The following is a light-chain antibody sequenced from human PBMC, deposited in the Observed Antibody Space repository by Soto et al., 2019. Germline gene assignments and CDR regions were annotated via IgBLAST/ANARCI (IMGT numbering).Light chain of an antibody. CDR1: QSVTSN. CDR3: QQRSKWPLT. J-gene: IGKJ4*01. V-gene: IGKV3-11*01. Sequence: EIVLTQSSATLSLSPGERATLSCRASQSVTSNALAWYQQKPGQAPRLLIYGVSSRATGIPDRFSGSGSGTDFTLTISSLAPEDFAVYYCQQRSKWPLTFGGGNKVEIK. CDR2: GVS.